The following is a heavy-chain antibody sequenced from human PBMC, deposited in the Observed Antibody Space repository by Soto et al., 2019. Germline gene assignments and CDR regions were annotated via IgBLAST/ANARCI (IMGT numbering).Heavy chain of an antibody. CDR3: XXXXXXXX. V-gene: IGHV4-30-4*01. Sequence: QVQLQESGPGLVKPSQTLSLTCTVSGGSISSGDYYWSWIRQPPGKGLEWIGNIYYSGRTYYNPSVKSRVTISVDPSKNQFXLMXXXXTAXXTXXXXXXXXXXXXXXGQGTLVTVSS. CDR2: IYYSGRT. CDR1: GGSISSGDYY. J-gene: IGHJ4*02.